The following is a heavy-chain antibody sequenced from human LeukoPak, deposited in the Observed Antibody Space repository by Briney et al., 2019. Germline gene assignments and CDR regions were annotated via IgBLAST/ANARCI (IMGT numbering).Heavy chain of an antibody. J-gene: IGHJ5*02. CDR2: IIPILGTA. CDR3: AASSSITMIVGLGWFDP. V-gene: IGHV1-69*13. Sequence: ASVKVSCKASGGTFSSYAISWVRQAPGQGLEWMGGIIPILGTANYAQKFQGRVTITADESTSTAYMELSSLRSEDTAVYYCAASSSITMIVGLGWFDPWGQGTLVTVSS. D-gene: IGHD3-22*01. CDR1: GGTFSSYA.